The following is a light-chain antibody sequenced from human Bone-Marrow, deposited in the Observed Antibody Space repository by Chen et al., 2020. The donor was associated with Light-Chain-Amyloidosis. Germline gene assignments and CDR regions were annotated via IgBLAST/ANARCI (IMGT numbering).Light chain of an antibody. V-gene: IGKV3-20*01. J-gene: IGKJ4*01. CDR3: QQYGTSPLT. Sequence: EIVLTQSPGTLSLSPGEGANLSCRASQTISSNYLTWYQQKFGQAPRLLIYGSSSRATGIPDRFTDSVSGTDFTLTINRLEPEDFAMYYCQQYGTSPLTFGGGTKVEIK. CDR2: GSS. CDR1: QTISSNY.